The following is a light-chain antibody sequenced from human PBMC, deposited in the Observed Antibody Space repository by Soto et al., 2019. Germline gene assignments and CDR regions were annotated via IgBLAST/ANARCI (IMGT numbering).Light chain of an antibody. CDR1: QGIGDT. Sequence: EVLMRPSPATLSVSPGEGATVSCRASQGIGDTLAWYQHKPGQTPRLLIYDTSTRATGVPTRFSGSRSGAEFTLTINSLQSEGFAVYYCQPYYNWPLNFGGGTKVDIK. J-gene: IGKJ4*01. V-gene: IGKV3-15*01. CDR3: QPYYNWPLN. CDR2: DTS.